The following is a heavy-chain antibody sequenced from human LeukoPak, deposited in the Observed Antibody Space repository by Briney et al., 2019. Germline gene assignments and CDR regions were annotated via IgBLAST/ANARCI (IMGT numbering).Heavy chain of an antibody. CDR2: INPNSGGT. J-gene: IGHJ3*02. D-gene: IGHD3-10*01. CDR1: GYTFTGFY. CDR3: ARVSAYYDSGTYPRARPFDI. Sequence: EASVKVSCKASGYTFTGFYMHWVRQAPGQGLEWMGWINPNSGGTNYAQKFQGRVTMTRDTSISTAYLELSRLRSDDTAVYYCARVSAYYDSGTYPRARPFDIWGQGTMVTVSS. V-gene: IGHV1-2*02.